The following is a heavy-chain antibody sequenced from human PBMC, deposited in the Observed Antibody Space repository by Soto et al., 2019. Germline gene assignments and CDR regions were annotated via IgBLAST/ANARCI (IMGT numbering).Heavy chain of an antibody. CDR1: GFTFSSYW. CDR2: IHFDGSTT. D-gene: IGHD6-19*01. CDR3: ARDAYISGYYQFDY. J-gene: IGHJ4*02. V-gene: IGHV3-74*01. Sequence: EVQLVESGGGLVQPGGSLRLYCAASGFTFSSYWMHWVRQVPGKGLVWVSRIHFDGSTTHYADSVKGRFTISRDNAKNKLSLQRNSLRAEDTAVYYGARDAYISGYYQFDYWGQGTLVTVSS.